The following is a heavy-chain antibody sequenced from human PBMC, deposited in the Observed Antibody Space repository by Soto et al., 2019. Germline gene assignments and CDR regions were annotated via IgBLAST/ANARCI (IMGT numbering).Heavy chain of an antibody. CDR3: ARGRRIEYDSLTGYFAYFDY. V-gene: IGHV1-69*01. CDR1: GGTFSSYA. J-gene: IGHJ4*02. D-gene: IGHD3-9*01. Sequence: QVQLVQSGAEVKKPGSSVKVSCKASGGTFSSYAISWVRQAPGQGLEWMGGIIPNFGTANYAQTFQGRVTMTADEATSTAYRELSSLRSEDTAVYYCARGRRIEYDSLTGYFAYFDYWGQGTLVTVSS. CDR2: IIPNFGTA.